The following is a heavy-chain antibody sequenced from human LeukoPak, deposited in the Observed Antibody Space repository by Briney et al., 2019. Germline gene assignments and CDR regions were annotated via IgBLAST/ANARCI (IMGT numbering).Heavy chain of an antibody. CDR1: GYPFTNYG. CDR3: ARHRLHRVYYDSSGYYHDAFDI. Sequence: ASVRVSCKASGYPFTNYGISWVRHAPGQGLEWMGWISTYSGNTNYAQKLQGRVTMTTDTSTRTAYMELRSLRSDDTAVYYCARHRLHRVYYDSSGYYHDAFDIWGQGTVVTVSS. V-gene: IGHV1-18*01. D-gene: IGHD3-22*01. CDR2: ISTYSGNT. J-gene: IGHJ3*02.